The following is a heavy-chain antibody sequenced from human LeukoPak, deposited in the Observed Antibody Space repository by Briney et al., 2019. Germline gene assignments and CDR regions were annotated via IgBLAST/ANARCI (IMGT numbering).Heavy chain of an antibody. CDR2: IYPGDSDT. D-gene: IGHD2-2*01. J-gene: IGHJ6*02. Sequence: GESLKISCQGSGYSLTSYWIAWVRQMPGKGLEWMGIIYPGDSDTRYSPSFQGQVTISADKSINTAYLQWSSLKASDTAIYYCARYVAPAAAPNFHCGMDVWGQGTTVTVSS. V-gene: IGHV5-51*01. CDR3: ARYVAPAAAPNFHCGMDV. CDR1: GYSLTSYW.